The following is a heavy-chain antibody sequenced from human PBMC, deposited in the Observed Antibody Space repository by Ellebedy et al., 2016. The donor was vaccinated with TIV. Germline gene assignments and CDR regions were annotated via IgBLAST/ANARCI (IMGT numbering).Heavy chain of an antibody. D-gene: IGHD4-17*01. CDR1: GFSFSSYW. Sequence: GESLKISCVASGFSFSSYWMSWVRQAPGKGLEWVANMRQDGGDKYYVDSVKGRFTISRDNAKNSLFLQLNSVRAEDTAVYYCARAIYGASYLWGRGTLVTVSS. CDR3: ARAIYGASYL. J-gene: IGHJ2*01. V-gene: IGHV3-7*01. CDR2: MRQDGGDK.